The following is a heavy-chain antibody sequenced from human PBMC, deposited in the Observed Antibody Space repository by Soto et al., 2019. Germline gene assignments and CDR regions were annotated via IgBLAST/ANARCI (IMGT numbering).Heavy chain of an antibody. V-gene: IGHV1-58*01. CDR2: IVVGSGNT. CDR1: GFTFTSSA. Sequence: QMQLVQSGPEVKKPGTSVKVSCKASGFTFTSSAVQWVRQARGQRLEWIGWIVVGSGNTNYAQKFQERVTNTRDMSTSTAYMELSSLRSEDTAVYYCAADKGKGAFDIWGQGTMVTVSS. CDR3: AADKGKGAFDI. J-gene: IGHJ3*02.